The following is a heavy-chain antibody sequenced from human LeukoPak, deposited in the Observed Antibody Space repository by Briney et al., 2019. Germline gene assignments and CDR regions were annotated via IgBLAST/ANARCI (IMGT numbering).Heavy chain of an antibody. J-gene: IGHJ5*02. CDR1: GGTFSSYA. V-gene: IGHV1-69*05. CDR3: ARGENRGYCSGGSCYLNWFDP. Sequence: GASVKVSCKASGGTFSSYAISWVRQAPGQGLEWMGRIIPIFGTANYAQKFQGRVTIPTDESTSTTHMELSSLRSEDTAVYYCARGENRGYCSGGSCYLNWFDPWGQGTLVTVSS. CDR2: IIPIFGTA. D-gene: IGHD2-15*01.